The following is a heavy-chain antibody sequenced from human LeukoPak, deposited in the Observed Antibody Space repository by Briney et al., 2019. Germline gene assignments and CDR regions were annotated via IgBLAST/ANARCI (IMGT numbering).Heavy chain of an antibody. CDR3: ARTYQRYYFDY. CDR1: GFTFSSYD. J-gene: IGHJ4*02. D-gene: IGHD1-14*01. V-gene: IGHV3-30*03. Sequence: GRSLRLSCAASGFTFSSYDMRWVRQAPGKGLEWVAIISYDGGNKYYADSVKGRFTISRDNSKNTLFLQMNSLRAEDTAVYFCARTYQRYYFDYWGQGTLVTVSS. CDR2: ISYDGGNK.